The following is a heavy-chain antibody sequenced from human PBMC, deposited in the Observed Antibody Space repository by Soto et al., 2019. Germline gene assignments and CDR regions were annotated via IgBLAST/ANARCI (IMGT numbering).Heavy chain of an antibody. J-gene: IGHJ4*02. V-gene: IGHV3-33*06. CDR1: GFTFDAYG. Sequence: QVQLVESGGGVVQPGGSLRLSCAASGFTFDAYGFPWVRQAPGKGLEWVAVVWSNGNLKYYAEGVKGRFTISLDSSKSSLNLQMNSLSADDTAVSYCAKIQQDTIMARDYWGQGTLVTVSS. CDR3: AKIQQDTIMARDY. D-gene: IGHD5-18*01. CDR2: VWSNGNLK.